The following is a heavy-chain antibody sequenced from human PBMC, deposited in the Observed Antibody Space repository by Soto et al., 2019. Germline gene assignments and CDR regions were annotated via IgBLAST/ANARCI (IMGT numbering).Heavy chain of an antibody. J-gene: IGHJ4*02. CDR2: ISPYTGNT. Sequence: ASVKVSCKASGYIFVNYGIAWVRQAPGQGLEWMGWISPYTGNTHSATKVQGRLTMTTDTSAGTVYMQLSSLTSEDTAVYYCARDDSGFSGSHYIDYFNYWGQGALVTVSS. CDR3: ARDDSGFSGSHYIDYFNY. V-gene: IGHV1-18*01. CDR1: GYIFVNYG. D-gene: IGHD1-26*01.